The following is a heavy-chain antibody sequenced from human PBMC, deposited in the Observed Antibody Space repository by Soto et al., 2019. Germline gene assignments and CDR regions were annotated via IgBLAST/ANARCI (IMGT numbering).Heavy chain of an antibody. CDR1: GYSFASYW. V-gene: IGHV5-10-1*01. J-gene: IGHJ5*02. CDR3: ARHKAFYYDSSGA. D-gene: IGHD3-22*01. CDR2: IDPSDSYA. Sequence: GESLKISCKGSGYSFASYWISWVRQMPAKGLEWMGRIDPSDSYANYSPSFQGHVTFSADKSISTAYLQWSSLRASDTAMYYCARHKAFYYDSSGASGQGTMDTVST.